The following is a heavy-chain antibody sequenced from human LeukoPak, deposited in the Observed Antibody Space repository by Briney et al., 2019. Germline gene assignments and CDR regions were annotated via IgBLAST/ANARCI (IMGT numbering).Heavy chain of an antibody. J-gene: IGHJ4*02. D-gene: IGHD3-10*01. CDR2: INPSGGST. CDR1: GYTFTSYY. CDR3: AIVDTYYYGSGSYQASDY. V-gene: IGHV1-46*01. Sequence: GASVKVSCKASGYTFTSYYMHWVRQAPGQGLEWMGIINPSGGSTSYAQKFQGRVTMTRDTSTSTVYMELSSLRSEDTAVYYCAIVDTYYYGSGSYQASDYWGQGTLVTVSS.